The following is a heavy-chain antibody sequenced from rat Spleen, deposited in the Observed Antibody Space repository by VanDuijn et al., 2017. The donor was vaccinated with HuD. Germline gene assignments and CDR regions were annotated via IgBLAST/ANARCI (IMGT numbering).Heavy chain of an antibody. D-gene: IGHD1-4*01. CDR2: ISPSGGST. J-gene: IGHJ3*01. CDR3: TRGFGYNYDWFAY. V-gene: IGHV5-20*01. CDR1: GFTFSDYY. Sequence: EVQLVESDGGLVQPGRSLKLSCAASGFTFSDYYMAWVRQAPTKGLEWVATISPSGGSTYYRDSVKGRFTISRDNAKSSLYLQMNSLRSEDTATYYCTRGFGYNYDWFAYWGQGTLVTVSS.